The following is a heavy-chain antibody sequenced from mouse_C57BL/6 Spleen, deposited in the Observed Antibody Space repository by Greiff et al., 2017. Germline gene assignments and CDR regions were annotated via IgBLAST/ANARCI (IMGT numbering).Heavy chain of an antibody. V-gene: IGHV1-61*01. J-gene: IGHJ2*01. Sequence: VQLQQSGAELVRPGSSVKLSCKASGYTFTSYWMDWVKPRPGQGLEWIGNIYPSDSEPHYNQKFKDKATLTVDKSSSTAYMQLSSLTSEDSAVYYCAGEGDGSYFDDWGQGTTRTVSS. D-gene: IGHD2-3*01. CDR3: AGEGDGSYFDD. CDR2: IYPSDSEP. CDR1: GYTFTSYW.